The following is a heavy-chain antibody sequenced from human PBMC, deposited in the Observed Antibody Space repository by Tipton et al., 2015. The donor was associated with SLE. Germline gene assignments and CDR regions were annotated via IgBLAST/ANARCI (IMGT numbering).Heavy chain of an antibody. Sequence: GSLRLSCAASGFTFSSYSMNWVRQAPGKGLEWVSSISSSSTYIYYADSVKGRFTISRDNAKKSLYLQMNSLRAEDTAVYYCARDQGDPSYFDYWGQGTLVTVSS. CDR1: GFTFSSYS. V-gene: IGHV3-21*01. D-gene: IGHD3-10*01. J-gene: IGHJ4*02. CDR2: ISSSSTYI. CDR3: ARDQGDPSYFDY.